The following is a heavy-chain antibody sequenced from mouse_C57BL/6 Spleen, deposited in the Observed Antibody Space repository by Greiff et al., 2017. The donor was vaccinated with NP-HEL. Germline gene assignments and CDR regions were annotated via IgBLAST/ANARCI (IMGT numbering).Heavy chain of an antibody. CDR2: IYPGSGST. CDR3: ARSGGNYVQYAMDH. D-gene: IGHD2-1*01. J-gene: IGHJ4*01. CDR1: GYTFTSYW. V-gene: IGHV1-55*01. Sequence: VQLQQSGAELVKPGASVKMSCKASGYTFTSYWITWVKQRPGQGLEWIGDIYPGSGSTNYNEKFKSKATLTVDTSSSTAYMQLSSLTSEDSAVYYRARSGGNYVQYAMDHRGQGTSGTGSS.